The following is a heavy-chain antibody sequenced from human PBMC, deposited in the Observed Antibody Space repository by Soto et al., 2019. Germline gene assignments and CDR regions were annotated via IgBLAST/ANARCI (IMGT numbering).Heavy chain of an antibody. J-gene: IGHJ4*02. V-gene: IGHV2-5*02. CDR1: GFSLSTSGVG. CDR3: AHSLFGQLAGFDY. CDR2: IYWDDDK. Sequence: QITLEESGPTLVKPTQTLTLTCTVSGFSLSTSGVGVGWIRQPPGKALEWLALIYWDDDKRYRPSLRSRLTITKDTSKNHVVLTVTNMDRVDTATYYCAHSLFGQLAGFDYWGQGTLVTVSS. D-gene: IGHD6-6*01.